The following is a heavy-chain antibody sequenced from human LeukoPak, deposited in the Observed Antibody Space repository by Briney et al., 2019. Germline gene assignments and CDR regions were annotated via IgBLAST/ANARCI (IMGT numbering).Heavy chain of an antibody. V-gene: IGHV3-74*01. Sequence: GGSLRLSCAASGFTFSSYWMHWVRQAPGKGLAWVSRINSDASSTSYADSVKGRFTISRDNAKNTLYLQMNSLRAEDTAVYYCARVQGHPPNGLDVWGQGTMVTVSS. CDR1: GFTFSSYW. CDR2: INSDASST. D-gene: IGHD2-8*01. CDR3: ARVQGHPPNGLDV. J-gene: IGHJ3*01.